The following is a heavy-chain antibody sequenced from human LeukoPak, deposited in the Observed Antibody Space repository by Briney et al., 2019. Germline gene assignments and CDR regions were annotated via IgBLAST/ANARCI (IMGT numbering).Heavy chain of an antibody. CDR3: AGQGGGVALDY. J-gene: IGHJ4*02. V-gene: IGHV4-59*04. CDR2: IYYDGST. CDR1: GFTFSSYA. Sequence: PGGSLRLSCAASGFTFSSYAMSWIRQPPGKGLEWIGTIYYDGSTSHYTPSLKSRVTMFVDTAKNHFSLNLSSVTAADTAVYYCAGQGGGVALDYWGQGMLVTVSS. D-gene: IGHD2-8*01.